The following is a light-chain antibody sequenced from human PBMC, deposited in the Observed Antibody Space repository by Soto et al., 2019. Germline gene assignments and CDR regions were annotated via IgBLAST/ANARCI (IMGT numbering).Light chain of an antibody. CDR1: QSVSSN. V-gene: IGKV3-15*01. CDR2: GAS. J-gene: IGKJ1*01. CDR3: QQDNNWPPWT. Sequence: EIVMTQSPATLSVSPGERATLSCRASQSVSSNLAWYQQKHGQDPRLLIYGASTMVTGIPARSSGSGSGIDFTISSSSVQSDDFAVYYGQQDNNWPPWTFGQGTKVEIK.